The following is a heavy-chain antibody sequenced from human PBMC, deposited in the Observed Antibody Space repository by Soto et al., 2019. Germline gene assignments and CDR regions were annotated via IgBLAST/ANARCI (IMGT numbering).Heavy chain of an antibody. CDR3: TITYIVVVVAAVPFDY. V-gene: IGHV1-69*06. D-gene: IGHD2-15*01. CDR2: IIPIFGTA. CDR1: GGTFSSYA. Sequence: ASVKVSCKASGGTFSSYAISWVRQAPGQGLEWMGGIIPIFGTANYAQKFQGRVTITADKSTSTAYMELSSLRSEDTAAYYCTITYIVVVVAAVPFDYWGQGTLVTVSS. J-gene: IGHJ4*02.